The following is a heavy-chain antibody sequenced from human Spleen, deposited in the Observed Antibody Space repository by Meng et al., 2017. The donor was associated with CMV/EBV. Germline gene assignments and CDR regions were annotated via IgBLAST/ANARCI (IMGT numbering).Heavy chain of an antibody. V-gene: IGHV4-34*01. CDR3: ARDGPMCSSTSCYYYYFGMDV. CDR2: INHSGST. J-gene: IGHJ6*02. Sequence: GSLRLSCAVYGTSFSGYYWTWIRQPPGKGLEWIGEINHSGSTNYKPSLKSRVTISVDTSKNQFSLKLSSVTAADTAVYYCARDGPMCSSTSCYYYYFGMDVWGQGTTVTVSS. CDR1: GTSFSGYY. D-gene: IGHD2-2*01.